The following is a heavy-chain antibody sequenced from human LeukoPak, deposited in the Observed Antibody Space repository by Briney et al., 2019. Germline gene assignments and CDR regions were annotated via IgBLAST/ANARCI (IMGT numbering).Heavy chain of an antibody. CDR1: GDSLSAHY. D-gene: IGHD2-2*01. V-gene: IGHV4-34*01. CDR3: VRRTRVAMPNALDLISDF. CDR2: ITDGGRT. Sequence: SETLSLTSAVYGDSLSAHYWSWIRQPPGKGLEWIGEITDGGRTSYSPSLKSRATISIVPSQSQFSLQLDSVTAADTAIYYCVRRTRVAMPNALDLISDFWGQGTLVTVSS. J-gene: IGHJ4*02.